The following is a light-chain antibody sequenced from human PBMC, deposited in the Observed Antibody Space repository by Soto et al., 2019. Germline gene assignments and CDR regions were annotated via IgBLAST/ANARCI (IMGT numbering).Light chain of an antibody. Sequence: EIVLTQSPDTLSLSPGEGATLSCRASQRGTNTNSAWYQQKPGQAPRLLIYFASGRATSIPDRFSGSGSGTDFTLTISRLEPEDFAVYYCQQYGSSYTFGQGTKLEIK. CDR2: FAS. CDR1: QRGTNTN. V-gene: IGKV3-20*01. CDR3: QQYGSSYT. J-gene: IGKJ2*01.